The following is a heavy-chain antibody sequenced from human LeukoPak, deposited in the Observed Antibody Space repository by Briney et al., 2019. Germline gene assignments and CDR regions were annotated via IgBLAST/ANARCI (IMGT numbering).Heavy chain of an antibody. J-gene: IGHJ5*02. Sequence: GGSLRLSSAASGFTVSSNYMSWVRQAPGKGLEWVSVIYSGGSTYYADSVKGRFTISRDNSKNTLYLQMNSLRAEDTAVYYCARVTSFYDSSGYTSVGFDPWGQGTLVTVSS. D-gene: IGHD3-22*01. V-gene: IGHV3-53*01. CDR1: GFTVSSNY. CDR2: IYSGGST. CDR3: ARVTSFYDSSGYTSVGFDP.